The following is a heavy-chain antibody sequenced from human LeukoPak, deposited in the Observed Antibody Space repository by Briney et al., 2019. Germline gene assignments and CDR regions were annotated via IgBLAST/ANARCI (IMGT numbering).Heavy chain of an antibody. CDR2: IYHSGST. CDR1: GYSISSGYY. D-gene: IGHD5-24*01. J-gene: IGHJ4*02. V-gene: IGHV4-38-2*02. CDR3: ARDPIHRDDYNAE. Sequence: PSETLSLTCAVSGYSISSGYYWGWIRQPPGKGLEWIGSIYHSGSTYYNPSLKSRVTISVDTSKNQFSLKLNSVTAADTAVYYCARDPIHRDDYNAEWGQGVLVSVSS.